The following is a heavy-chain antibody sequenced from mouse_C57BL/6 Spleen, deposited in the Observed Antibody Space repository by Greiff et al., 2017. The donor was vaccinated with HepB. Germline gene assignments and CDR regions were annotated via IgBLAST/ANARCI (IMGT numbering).Heavy chain of an antibody. CDR2: IYPGDGDT. CDR1: GYAFSSSW. J-gene: IGHJ3*01. D-gene: IGHD6-5*01. CDR3: APIWSWFAY. Sequence: QVQLQQSGPELVKPGASVKISCKASGYAFSSSWMNWVKQRPGKGLEWIGRIYPGDGDTNYNGKFKGKATLTADKSSSTAYMQLSSLTSEDSAVYFCAPIWSWFAYWGPGTLVTVSA. V-gene: IGHV1-82*01.